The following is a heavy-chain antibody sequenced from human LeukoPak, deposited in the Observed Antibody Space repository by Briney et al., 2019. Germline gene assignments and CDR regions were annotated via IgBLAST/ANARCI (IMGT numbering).Heavy chain of an antibody. D-gene: IGHD5-12*01. J-gene: IGHJ4*02. CDR1: GGSFSGYY. CDR3: ARQWLRLRPRLFYFDY. V-gene: IGHV4-34*01. CDR2: INHSGST. Sequence: SETLSLTCAVYGGSFSGYYWSWIRQPPGKGLEWIGEINHSGSTNYNPSLKSRVTISVDTSKNQFSLKLSSVTAADTAVYYCARQWLRLRPRLFYFDYWGQGTLVTVSS.